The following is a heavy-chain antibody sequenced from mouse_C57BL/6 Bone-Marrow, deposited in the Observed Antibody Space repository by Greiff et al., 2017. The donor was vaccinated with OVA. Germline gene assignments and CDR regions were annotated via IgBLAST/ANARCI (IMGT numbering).Heavy chain of an antibody. CDR3: ARINYWYFDV. J-gene: IGHJ1*03. CDR2: ISSGSSTI. CDR1: GFTFSDYG. Sequence: EVHLVESGGGLVKPGGSLKLSCAASGFTFSDYGMHWVRQAPEKGLEWVAYISSGSSTIDYADTVKGRFTISRDNAKNTLFLQMTSLRSEDTAMYYCARINYWYFDVWGTGTTVTVSS. V-gene: IGHV5-17*01.